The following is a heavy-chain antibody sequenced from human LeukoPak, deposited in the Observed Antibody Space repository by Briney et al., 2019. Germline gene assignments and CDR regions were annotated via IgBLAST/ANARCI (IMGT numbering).Heavy chain of an antibody. CDR2: IWYDGSNK. CDR3: AKAKRPYYYDSSGPPSP. V-gene: IGHV3-33*06. J-gene: IGHJ5*02. D-gene: IGHD3-22*01. Sequence: GRSLRLSCAASGFTFSSYGMQWVRQAPGKGLEWVAVIWYDGSNKYYADSVKGRFTISRDNSKNTLYLQMNSLRAEDTAVYYCAKAKRPYYYDSSGPPSPWGQGALVTVSS. CDR1: GFTFSSYG.